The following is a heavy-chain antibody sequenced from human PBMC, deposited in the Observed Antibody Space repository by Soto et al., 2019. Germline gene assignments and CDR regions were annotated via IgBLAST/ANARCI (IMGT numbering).Heavy chain of an antibody. J-gene: IGHJ4*02. CDR3: ATGFLGLCTGGNCPLDY. CDR2: IWYHGIDK. Sequence: PWGSLRLSCAASGFTFSRQAIHFCRHSPCRWLEWVAVIWYHGIDKYYADSVKGRFTISRDNSKNTVYLQMNSLRGEDTAVYYCATGFLGLCTGGNCPLDYWGQGTLVTVSS. V-gene: IGHV3-33*01. D-gene: IGHD2-15*01. CDR1: GFTFSRQA.